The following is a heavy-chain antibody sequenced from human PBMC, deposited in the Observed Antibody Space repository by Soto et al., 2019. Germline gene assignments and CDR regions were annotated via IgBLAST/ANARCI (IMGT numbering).Heavy chain of an antibody. V-gene: IGHV3-7*01. Sequence: GGSLRLSCAASGFTFSSYWMSWVRQAPGKGLEWVVNIKQDGSEKYYVDSVKGRFTISRDDAKNSLYLQMNSLRAEDTAVYYCAREDLDSSSWYYYYYYYGMDVWGQGTTVTAP. J-gene: IGHJ6*02. CDR3: AREDLDSSSWYYYYYYYGMDV. CDR1: GFTFSSYW. D-gene: IGHD6-13*01. CDR2: IKQDGSEK.